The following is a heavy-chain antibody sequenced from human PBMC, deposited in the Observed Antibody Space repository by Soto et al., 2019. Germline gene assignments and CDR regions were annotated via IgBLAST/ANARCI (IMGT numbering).Heavy chain of an antibody. Sequence: ASVKVSCKASGYTFTSCYMHWVRQAPGQGLEWMGIINPSGGSTSYAQKFQGRVTMTRDTSTSTVYMELSSLRSEDTAVYYCARMVGPGIAAAEIIYGMDVWGQGTTVTVSS. J-gene: IGHJ6*02. CDR3: ARMVGPGIAAAEIIYGMDV. CDR2: INPSGGST. D-gene: IGHD6-13*01. V-gene: IGHV1-46*01. CDR1: GYTFTSCY.